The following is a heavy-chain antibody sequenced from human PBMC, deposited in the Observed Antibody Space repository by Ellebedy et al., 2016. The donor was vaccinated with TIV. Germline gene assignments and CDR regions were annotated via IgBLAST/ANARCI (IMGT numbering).Heavy chain of an antibody. CDR1: GFTFRNYW. D-gene: IGHD2-21*02. V-gene: IGHV3-7*03. Sequence: GESLKISCAASGFTFRNYWMNWVRQAPGKGLELLANINQDGRAKNYVDSVKGRFAISRDNAKNSLYRQMNSLRGEDTAVYYCARGSVVTGADSWGQGTLVTVSS. CDR2: INQDGRAK. CDR3: ARGSVVTGADS. J-gene: IGHJ4*02.